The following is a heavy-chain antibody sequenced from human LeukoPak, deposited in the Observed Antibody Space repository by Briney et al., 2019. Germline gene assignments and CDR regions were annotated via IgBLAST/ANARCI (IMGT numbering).Heavy chain of an antibody. J-gene: IGHJ4*02. V-gene: IGHV3-7*01. D-gene: IGHD4-17*01. Sequence: QTGGSLRLSCAASGITFSSYWMSWVRQAPGKGLEWVANIKQDGSEKYYVDSVKGRLTISRDNAKNSLYLQMNGLRAEDTAVYYCARDLSGDYWGTPDYWGQGTLVTVSS. CDR3: ARDLSGDYWGTPDY. CDR2: IKQDGSEK. CDR1: GITFSSYW.